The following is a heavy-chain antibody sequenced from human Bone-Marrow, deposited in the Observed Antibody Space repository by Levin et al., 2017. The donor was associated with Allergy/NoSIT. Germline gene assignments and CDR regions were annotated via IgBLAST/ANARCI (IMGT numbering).Heavy chain of an antibody. J-gene: IGHJ4*02. D-gene: IGHD2-15*01. Sequence: GESLKISCAASGFTVSSHYMSWVRQAPGKGLEWVSIIYSAGSTYYADSVKDRVTISRDDSKNTLFLHMDSLRADDTAVYFCAASTALLIFDYWGPGALVTVSS. CDR3: AASTALLIFDY. V-gene: IGHV3-66*01. CDR1: GFTVSSHY. CDR2: IYSAGST.